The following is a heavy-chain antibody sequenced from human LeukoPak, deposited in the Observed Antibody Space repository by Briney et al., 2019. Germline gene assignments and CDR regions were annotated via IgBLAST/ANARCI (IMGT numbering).Heavy chain of an antibody. CDR1: GGSISICY. CDR2: IYTSGTT. CDR3: ARDRSGSSGYYAALDI. J-gene: IGHJ3*02. D-gene: IGHD3-22*01. Sequence: SEPLSLTCTVSGGSISICYWRWMRHSTEEALECIGRIYTSGTTNYNPSVETRVTMSVDTSKNKFSLNLTSVTVADTAMYYCARDRSGSSGYYAALDIWGQGTMVTVSS. V-gene: IGHV4-4*07.